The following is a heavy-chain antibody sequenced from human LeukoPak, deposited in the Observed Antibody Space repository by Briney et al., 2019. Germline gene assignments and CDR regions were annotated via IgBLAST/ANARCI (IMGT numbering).Heavy chain of an antibody. CDR3: ARLFHPALSGNYPFDY. V-gene: IGHV4-59*01. CDR1: AGAIHRYV. CDR2: IYYSRST. J-gene: IGHJ4*02. Sequence: SDPMPFTSPALAGAIHRYVWTWTRPPTAQGLEWIGYIYYSRSTSYNPTLKSRVTISVDTSKNQFSLKLNSVTAADTAMYYCARLFHPALSGNYPFDYWGQGTLVTVSS. D-gene: IGHD1-26*01.